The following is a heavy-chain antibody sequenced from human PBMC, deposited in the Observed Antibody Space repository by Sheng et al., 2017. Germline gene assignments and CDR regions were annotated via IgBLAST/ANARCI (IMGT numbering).Heavy chain of an antibody. CDR3: ARHADGYCSGGSCYSSLFGWFDP. V-gene: IGHV3-11*05. D-gene: IGHD2-15*01. J-gene: IGHJ5*02. CDR2: ISSSTSYT. CDR1: GFTFSDYY. Sequence: QVQLVESGGGLVKPGGSLRLSCAASGFTFSDYYMSWIRQAPGKGLEWVSYISSSTSYTRNADSVKGRFTIYRDNAKNSLYLQMNSLRVEDTAVYYCARHADGYCSGGSCYSSLFGWFDPWAREPWSPSPQ.